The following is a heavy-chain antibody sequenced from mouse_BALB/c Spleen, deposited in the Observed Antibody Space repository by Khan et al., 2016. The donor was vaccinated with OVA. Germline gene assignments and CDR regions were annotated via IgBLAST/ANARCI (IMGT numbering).Heavy chain of an antibody. Sequence: EVELVESGGGLVQPGGSRKLSCAASGFTFSSFGMHWVRQAPEKGLEWVAYISFGSATIYYADTVKGRFTISRDNPRNTLFLNMTSLRSEDTAIYYCARSLSTTWYLDVWGAGTTFTVSS. CDR3: ARSLSTTWYLDV. CDR2: ISFGSATI. J-gene: IGHJ1*01. V-gene: IGHV5-17*02. D-gene: IGHD2-4*01. CDR1: GFTFSSFG.